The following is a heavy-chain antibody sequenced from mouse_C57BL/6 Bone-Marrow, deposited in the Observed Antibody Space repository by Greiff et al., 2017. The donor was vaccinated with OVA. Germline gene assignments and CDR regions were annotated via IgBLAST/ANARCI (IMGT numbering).Heavy chain of an antibody. CDR3: AREGLRQDFAY. CDR2: IYPGSGST. D-gene: IGHD2-4*01. CDR1: GYTFTSYW. Sequence: VQLQQSGAELVKPGASVKLSCKASGYTFTSYWITWVKQRPGQGLEWIGDIYPGSGSTNYNEKFKSKATLTVDTSSSTAYMQLSSLTSEDSAVYYCAREGLRQDFAYWGQGTLVTVSA. V-gene: IGHV1-55*01. J-gene: IGHJ3*01.